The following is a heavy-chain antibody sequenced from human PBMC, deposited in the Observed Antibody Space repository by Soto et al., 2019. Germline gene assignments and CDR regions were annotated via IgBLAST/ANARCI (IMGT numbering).Heavy chain of an antibody. Sequence: EVQLVESGGGLVQPGESLRLSCAASGFTFSSYWMHWIRQAPGKGLVWVSRVSSDGSSTVYANSVKGRLTISRDNAKNTLYLRMNSLRDEDTAMYYCARGQPNYSAFDSWGQGTLVTVSS. D-gene: IGHD4-4*01. CDR3: ARGQPNYSAFDS. CDR2: VSSDGSST. J-gene: IGHJ4*02. V-gene: IGHV3-74*01. CDR1: GFTFSSYW.